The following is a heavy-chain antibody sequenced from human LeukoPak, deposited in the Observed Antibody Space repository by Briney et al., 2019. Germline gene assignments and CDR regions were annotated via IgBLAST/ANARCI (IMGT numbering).Heavy chain of an antibody. V-gene: IGHV3-30*02. CDR3: GWGDWFDP. CDR2: IRYDGSNK. J-gene: IGHJ5*02. D-gene: IGHD3-16*01. CDR1: GFTFSSYG. Sequence: GGSLRLSCAASGFTFSSYGMHWVRQTPGKGLEWVAFIRYDGSNKYYADSVKGRFTISRDNSKNTLYLQMNRLRAEDTAVYYCGWGDWFDPWGEGTLVTVSS.